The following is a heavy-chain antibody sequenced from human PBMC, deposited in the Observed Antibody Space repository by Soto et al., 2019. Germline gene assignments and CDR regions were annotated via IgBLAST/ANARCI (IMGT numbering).Heavy chain of an antibody. D-gene: IGHD6-6*01. CDR2: ISYDGSNK. CDR3: ARGGSIAARARPAYYYYGMDV. J-gene: IGHJ6*02. V-gene: IGHV3-30-3*01. CDR1: GFTFSSYA. Sequence: GGSLRLSCAASGFTFSSYAMHWVRQAPGKGLEWVAVISYDGSNKYYADSVKGRFTISRDNSKNTLYLQMNSLRAEDTAVYYCARGGSIAARARPAYYYYGMDVWGQGTTVTVSS.